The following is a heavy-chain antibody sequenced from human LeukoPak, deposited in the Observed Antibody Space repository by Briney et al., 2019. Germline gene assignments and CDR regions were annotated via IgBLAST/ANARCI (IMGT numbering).Heavy chain of an antibody. CDR2: IYHVVST. CDR1: GYSLSNGYY. V-gene: IGHV4-38-2*02. D-gene: IGHD5-18*01. J-gene: IGHJ5*02. CDR3: ARGGYSYGYPNWFDP. Sequence: SETLSLTCTVSGYSLSNGYYWGWIRQPPGKGLEWIGNIYHVVSTYYNPSLKSPVTISVDTSPNQFSLKMSSVSAADTAVYYWARGGYSYGYPNWFDPWGQGNLVTVSS.